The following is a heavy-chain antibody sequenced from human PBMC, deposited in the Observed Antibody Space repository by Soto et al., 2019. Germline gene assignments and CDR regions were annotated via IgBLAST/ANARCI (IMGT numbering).Heavy chain of an antibody. Sequence: PGESLKISCKGSGYSFTSYGISWVRQAPGQGLEWMGWISAYNGNTNYAQKLQGRVTMTTDTSTSTAYMELRSLRSDDTAVYYCAIINARNKGHIKGTDYWGQGTLVTVSS. D-gene: IGHD1-1*01. J-gene: IGHJ4*02. V-gene: IGHV1-18*01. CDR3: AIINARNKGHIKGTDY. CDR2: ISAYNGNT. CDR1: GYSFTSYG.